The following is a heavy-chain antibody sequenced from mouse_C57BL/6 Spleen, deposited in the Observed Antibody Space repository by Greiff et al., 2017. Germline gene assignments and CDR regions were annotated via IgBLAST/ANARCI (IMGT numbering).Heavy chain of an antibody. CDR1: GFTFSDYG. D-gene: IGHD1-1*01. CDR3: ARRGGGYYYGSSLYYYAMDY. J-gene: IGHJ4*01. Sequence: EVQVVESGGGLVKPGGSLKLSCAASGFTFSDYGMHWVRQAPEKGLEWVAYISSGSSTIYYADTVKGRFTISRDNAKNTLFLQMTSLRSEDTAMYYCARRGGGYYYGSSLYYYAMDYWGQGTSVTVSS. CDR2: ISSGSSTI. V-gene: IGHV5-17*01.